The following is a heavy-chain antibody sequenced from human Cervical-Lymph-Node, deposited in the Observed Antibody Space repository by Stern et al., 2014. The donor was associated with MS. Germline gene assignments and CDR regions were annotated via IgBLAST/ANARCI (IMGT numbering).Heavy chain of an antibody. CDR3: ARDKMHAFDY. CDR1: GYTFTTYG. Sequence: AQLVQSGTEVKKPGASVLVSFKASGYTFTTYGITWVRQAPGQGLEWMGWISADSGNTKYAQKFQDRVTMTRDTTTGTAYMEVRSLRSEDTAVYYCARDKMHAFDYWGQGTQVTVPS. CDR2: ISADSGNT. D-gene: IGHD2-8*01. V-gene: IGHV1-18*01. J-gene: IGHJ4*02.